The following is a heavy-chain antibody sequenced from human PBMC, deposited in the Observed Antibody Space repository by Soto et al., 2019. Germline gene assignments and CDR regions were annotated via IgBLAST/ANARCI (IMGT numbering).Heavy chain of an antibody. V-gene: IGHV1-24*01. Sequence: GASVKVSCKVSGYTLTELSMHWVRQAPGKGLEWMGGFDPEDGETIYAQKFQGRVTMTEDTSTDTAYMELSSLRSEDTAVYYCATSRITMIVVAGSQYFDYWGQGTLVTVSS. D-gene: IGHD3-22*01. J-gene: IGHJ4*02. CDR2: FDPEDGET. CDR3: ATSRITMIVVAGSQYFDY. CDR1: GYTLTELS.